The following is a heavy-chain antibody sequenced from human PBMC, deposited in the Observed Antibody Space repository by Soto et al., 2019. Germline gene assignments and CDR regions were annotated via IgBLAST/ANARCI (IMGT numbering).Heavy chain of an antibody. J-gene: IGHJ6*02. D-gene: IGHD2-2*01. Sequence: QVQLVQSGAEVKKPGASVKVSCKASGYTFTGYYMHWVRQAPGQGLEWMGWINPNSGGINYAQKFQGRVTMTRDTSISTAYMELSRLRSDDTAVYYCASCVEYQLPYGMDVWGQGTTVTVSS. CDR1: GYTFTGYY. CDR2: INPNSGGI. V-gene: IGHV1-2*02. CDR3: ASCVEYQLPYGMDV.